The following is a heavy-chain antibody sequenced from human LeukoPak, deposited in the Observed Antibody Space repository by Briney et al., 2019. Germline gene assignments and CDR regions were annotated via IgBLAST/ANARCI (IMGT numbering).Heavy chain of an antibody. V-gene: IGHV3-33*01. J-gene: IGHJ4*02. Sequence: SLRLSCAASGFTFSSYGMHWVRQAPGKGLEWVAVMCYDGSNKYYADSVKGRFTISRDNSKNTLYLQMHSLRAEDTAVYYCARDEVTTPRDWGQGTLVTVSS. CDR1: GFTFSSYG. D-gene: IGHD4-17*01. CDR2: MCYDGSNK. CDR3: ARDEVTTPRD.